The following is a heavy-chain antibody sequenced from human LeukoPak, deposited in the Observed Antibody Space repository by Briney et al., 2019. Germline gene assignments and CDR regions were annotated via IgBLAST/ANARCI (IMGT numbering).Heavy chain of an antibody. CDR1: GFTFSSYA. D-gene: IGHD6-19*01. J-gene: IGHJ4*02. Sequence: GGSLRLSCAASGFTFSSYAMHWVRQAPGKRQEGVAVISYDGSNKYYADSVKGRFTISRDNSKNTLYLQMNSLRAEDTAVYYCARGDALAGTFDYWGQGTLVTVSS. CDR3: ARGDALAGTFDY. CDR2: ISYDGSNK. V-gene: IGHV3-30*04.